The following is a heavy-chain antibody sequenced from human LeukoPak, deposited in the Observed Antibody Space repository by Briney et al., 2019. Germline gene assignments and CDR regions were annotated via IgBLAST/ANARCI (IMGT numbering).Heavy chain of an antibody. Sequence: GSLRLSCAASGFTFSSYWMSWVRQAPGKGLEWVANIKQDGSEKYYVDSVKGRFTISRGNAKNSLYLQMNSLRAEDTAVYYCARDAPTGDCYYGMDVWGQGTTVTVSS. J-gene: IGHJ6*02. CDR1: GFTFSSYW. CDR3: ARDAPTGDCYYGMDV. D-gene: IGHD7-27*01. CDR2: IKQDGSEK. V-gene: IGHV3-7*01.